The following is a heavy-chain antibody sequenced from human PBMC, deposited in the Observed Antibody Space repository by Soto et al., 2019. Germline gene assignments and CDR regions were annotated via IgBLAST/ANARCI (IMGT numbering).Heavy chain of an antibody. CDR3: AREEGIVGATSYFDY. D-gene: IGHD1-26*01. J-gene: IGHJ4*02. V-gene: IGHV3-21*01. Sequence: KTGGSLRLSCAASGFTFSSYSMNWVRQGQGKGLEWVSSISSSSSYIYYADAVKGRFTISRDNATNSLYLQINSLRAEDTAVYYCAREEGIVGATSYFDYWGQGTLVTVSS. CDR2: ISSSSSYI. CDR1: GFTFSSYS.